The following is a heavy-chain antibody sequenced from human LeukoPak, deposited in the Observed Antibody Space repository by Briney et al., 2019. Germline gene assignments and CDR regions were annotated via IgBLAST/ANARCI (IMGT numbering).Heavy chain of an antibody. CDR1: GFTFSNYG. V-gene: IGHV3-30*02. Sequence: GGSLRLSCAAAGFTFSNYGMHWVRQAPGKGLEWVAFIQYDGSNKFYGNSVKGRFTISRDTSKNTLYLQMNSLRAEDTAVYYCAKEQGSGSYFDYWGQGTLVTVSS. D-gene: IGHD3-10*01. J-gene: IGHJ4*02. CDR2: IQYDGSNK. CDR3: AKEQGSGSYFDY.